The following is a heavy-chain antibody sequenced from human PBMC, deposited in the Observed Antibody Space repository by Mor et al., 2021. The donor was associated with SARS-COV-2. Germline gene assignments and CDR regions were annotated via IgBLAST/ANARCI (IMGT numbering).Heavy chain of an antibody. D-gene: IGHD5-18*01. J-gene: IGHJ4*02. Sequence: SGSTNYNPSLKSRVTISVDTSKNQFSLKLSSVTAADTAVYYCARDHGYSYGSFDYWGQGTLVT. CDR3: ARDHGYSYGSFDY. CDR2: SGST. V-gene: IGHV4-59*01.